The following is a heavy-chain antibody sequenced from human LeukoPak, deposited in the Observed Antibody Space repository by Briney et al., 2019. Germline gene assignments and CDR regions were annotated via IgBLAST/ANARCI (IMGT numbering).Heavy chain of an antibody. CDR2: IKQDGSEK. D-gene: IGHD3-3*01. V-gene: IGHV3-7*01. J-gene: IGHJ4*02. CDR1: GFTFSSCW. Sequence: GGSLRLSCAASGFTFSSCWMSWVRQAPGKGLEWVANIKQDGSEKYYVDSVKGRFTISRDNAKNSLYLQMNSLRAEDTAVYYCARDLDTIFGVYDYWGQGTLVTVSS. CDR3: ARDLDTIFGVYDY.